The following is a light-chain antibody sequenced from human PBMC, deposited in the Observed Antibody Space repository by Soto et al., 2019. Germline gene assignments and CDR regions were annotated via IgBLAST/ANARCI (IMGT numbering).Light chain of an antibody. CDR2: EVS. V-gene: IGLV2-14*01. CDR1: SSDIGGYKY. Sequence: QSVLTQPASVSGSPGQSITISCTGTSSDIGGYKYVSWYQQHPGKAPKLMIFEVSNRPSGVSNRFSGSKSGNTASLTISGLQADEEADYYCSSYTSIGTLVVFGGGTKLTVL. CDR3: SSYTSIGTLVV. J-gene: IGLJ2*01.